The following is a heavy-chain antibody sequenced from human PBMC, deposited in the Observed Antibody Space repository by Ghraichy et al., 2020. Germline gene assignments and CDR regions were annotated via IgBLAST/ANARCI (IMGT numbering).Heavy chain of an antibody. CDR1: GGSIGNYY. D-gene: IGHD3-10*01. J-gene: IGHJ4*02. V-gene: IGHV4-4*07. Sequence: SETLSLTCTVAGGSIGNYYWTWIRQPAGKGLEWIGRIYTTGGVDYNPSLKSRVIMSVDRSKNQFFLKLISVTAADKAVYYCARIQYGSGSDVPADDWGQGTLVSVSS. CDR2: IYTTGGV. CDR3: ARIQYGSGSDVPADD.